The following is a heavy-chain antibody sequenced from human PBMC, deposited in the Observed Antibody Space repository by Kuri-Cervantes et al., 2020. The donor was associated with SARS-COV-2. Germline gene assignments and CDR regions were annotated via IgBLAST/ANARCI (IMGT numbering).Heavy chain of an antibody. V-gene: IGHV1-69*04. J-gene: IGHJ5*02. D-gene: IGHD2-2*01. CDR1: GYTFTSYG. CDR2: IIPILGIA. Sequence: SVKVSCKASGYTFTSYGISWVRQAPGQGLEWMGRIIPILGIANYAQKFQGRVTITADKSTSTAYMELSSLRSEDTAVYYCASGRYCSSTSCPNDEGWFDPWGQGTLVTVSS. CDR3: ASGRYCSSTSCPNDEGWFDP.